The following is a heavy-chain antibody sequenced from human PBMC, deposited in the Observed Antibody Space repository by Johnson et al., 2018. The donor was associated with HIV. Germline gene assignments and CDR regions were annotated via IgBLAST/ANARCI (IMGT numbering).Heavy chain of an antibody. CDR2: IDTGGST. CDR3: AREVGARGSDAFDI. V-gene: IGHV3-23*04. J-gene: IGHJ3*02. Sequence: VQLVESGGGFVQPGGSLRLSCAASGFTFGNYAMNWVRQAPGKGLEWVSAIDTGGSTFYPDSVKGRFTISRDNSKNTLYLQMDSLRPGDTAVYSCAREVGARGSDAFDIWGQGTMVTVSS. D-gene: IGHD1-26*01. CDR1: GFTFGNYA.